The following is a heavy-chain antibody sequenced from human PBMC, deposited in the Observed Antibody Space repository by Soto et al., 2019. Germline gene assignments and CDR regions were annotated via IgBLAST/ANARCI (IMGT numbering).Heavy chain of an antibody. CDR2: ISYDGSNK. Sequence: LGGSLRLSCAASGFTFSSYGMHWVRQAPGKGLEWVAVISYDGSNKYYADSVKGRFTISRDNSKNTLYLQMNSLRAEDTAVYYCAKADLYSSGWYRFYGFDYWGQGTLVTVSS. J-gene: IGHJ4*02. CDR1: GFTFSSYG. CDR3: AKADLYSSGWYRFYGFDY. V-gene: IGHV3-30*18. D-gene: IGHD6-19*01.